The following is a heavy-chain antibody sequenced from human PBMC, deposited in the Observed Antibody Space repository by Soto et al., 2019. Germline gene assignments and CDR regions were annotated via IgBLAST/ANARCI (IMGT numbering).Heavy chain of an antibody. V-gene: IGHV1-69*08. CDR1: GGTFSSYT. CDR2: IIPILGIA. J-gene: IGHJ6*02. Sequence: QVQLVQSGAEVKKPGSSVKVSCKASGGTFSSYTISWVRQAPGQGLEWMGRIIPILGIANYAQKFQGRVTITADKSTRTAYMELSSLRSEDTAVYYCAREGRGYSGYDTDYYYYGMDVWGQGTTVTVSS. D-gene: IGHD5-12*01. CDR3: AREGRGYSGYDTDYYYYGMDV.